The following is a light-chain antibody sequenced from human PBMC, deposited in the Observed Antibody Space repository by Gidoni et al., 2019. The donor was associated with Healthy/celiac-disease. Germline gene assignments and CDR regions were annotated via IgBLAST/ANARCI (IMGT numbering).Light chain of an antibody. CDR1: QSVSSY. CDR3: QQRSNRPPIT. CDR2: DAS. V-gene: IGKV3-11*01. J-gene: IGKJ5*01. Sequence: EIVLTQSPATLSLSPGERATLSCSASQSVSSYLAWYQQKPGQAPRLLIYDASNRATGIPARFSGSGSGTDFTLPISSLEPEDFAVYYCQQRSNRPPITFGQGTRLEIK.